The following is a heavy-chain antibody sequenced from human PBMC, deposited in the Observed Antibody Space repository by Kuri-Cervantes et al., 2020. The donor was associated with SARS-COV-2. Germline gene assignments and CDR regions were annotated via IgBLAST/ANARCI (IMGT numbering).Heavy chain of an antibody. J-gene: IGHJ4*02. CDR2: ISGSGGST. Sequence: GGSLRLSCAASGFTLSSYAMSWVRQAPGKGLEWVSAISGSGGSTYYADSVKGRFTISRDNSKNTLYLQMNSLRAEDTAVYYCAKDRVYCSGGSCPLYYWGQGTLVTVSS. D-gene: IGHD2-15*01. CDR3: AKDRVYCSGGSCPLYY. V-gene: IGHV3-23*01. CDR1: GFTLSSYA.